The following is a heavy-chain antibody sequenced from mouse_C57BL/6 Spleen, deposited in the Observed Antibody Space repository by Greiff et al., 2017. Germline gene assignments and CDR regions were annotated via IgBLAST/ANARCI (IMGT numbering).Heavy chain of an antibody. CDR2: IHPNSGST. Sequence: VQLQQPGAELVKPGASVKLSCKASGYTFTSYWMHWVKQRPGQGLEWIGMIHPNSGSTNYNEKFKSKATLTVDKSSSTAYMQLSSLTSEDSAVYYCASYYGSSRGAMDYWGQGTSVTVSS. CDR1: GYTFTSYW. V-gene: IGHV1-64*01. J-gene: IGHJ4*01. D-gene: IGHD1-1*01. CDR3: ASYYGSSRGAMDY.